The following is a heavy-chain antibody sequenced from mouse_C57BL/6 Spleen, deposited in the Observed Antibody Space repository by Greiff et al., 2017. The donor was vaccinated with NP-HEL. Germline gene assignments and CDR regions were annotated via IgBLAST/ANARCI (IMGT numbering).Heavy chain of an antibody. D-gene: IGHD1-1*01. V-gene: IGHV5-17*01. CDR1: GFTFSDYG. Sequence: EVKLVESGGGLVKPGGSLKLSCAASGFTFSDYGMHWVRQAPEKGLEWVAYISSGSSTIYYADTVKGRFTISRDNAKNTLFLQMTSLRSEDTAMYYCARDGLLRSAWFAYWGQGTLVTVSA. J-gene: IGHJ3*01. CDR2: ISSGSSTI. CDR3: ARDGLLRSAWFAY.